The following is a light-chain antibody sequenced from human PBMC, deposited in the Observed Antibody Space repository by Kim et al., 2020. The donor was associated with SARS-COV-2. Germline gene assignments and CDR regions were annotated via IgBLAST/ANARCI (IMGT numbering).Light chain of an antibody. V-gene: IGKV1-5*01. CDR3: QQYNSYPWT. J-gene: IGKJ1*01. CDR2: DAS. CDR1: QSINRW. Sequence: ASVGDRVTITCRASQSINRWLAWFHQKPGKAPKLLIYDASKLESGVPSRLSGSGSGTEFTLTISSLQPEDFATYYCQQYNSYPWTFGQGTKVDIK.